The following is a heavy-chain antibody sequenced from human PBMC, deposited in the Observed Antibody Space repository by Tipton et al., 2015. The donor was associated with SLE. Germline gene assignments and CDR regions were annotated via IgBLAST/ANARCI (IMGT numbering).Heavy chain of an antibody. CDR1: GFTFSSYT. CDR3: AKAGSSGSAYDY. Sequence: GSLRLSCAASGFTFSSYTMGWVRQAPGKGLEWVSDINESARRTFYAESAKGRFTISRDNSKNMLFLQMNSLRVDDTALYYCAKAGSSGSAYDYWGQGTPVTVSS. J-gene: IGHJ4*02. D-gene: IGHD3-10*01. V-gene: IGHV3-23*01. CDR2: INESARRT.